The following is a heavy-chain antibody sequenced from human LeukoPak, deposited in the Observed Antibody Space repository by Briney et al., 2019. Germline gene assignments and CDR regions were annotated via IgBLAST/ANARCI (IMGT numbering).Heavy chain of an antibody. V-gene: IGHV4-59*01. CDR3: ARFDPAYYDSSGSGGYFDY. J-gene: IGHJ4*02. D-gene: IGHD3-22*01. CDR2: IYYSGST. Sequence: PSETLSLTCTVSGGSISSYYWSWIRQPPGKGLEWIGYIYYSGSTNYNPSLKSRVTISVDTSKNQFSLKLSSVTAADTAAYYCARFDPAYYDSSGSGGYFDYWGQGTLVTVSS. CDR1: GGSISSYY.